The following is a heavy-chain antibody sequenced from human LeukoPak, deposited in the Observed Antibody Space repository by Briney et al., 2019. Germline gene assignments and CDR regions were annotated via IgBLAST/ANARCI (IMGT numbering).Heavy chain of an antibody. CDR3: ASGTTERIDY. Sequence: GASVKVSCKASGYTFTGYYMHWVRQAPGQGLEWMGRIDPSSGGTNYVQKFQGRVTTTRDTSITTAYMELTSLRSDDTAVYYCASGTTERIDYWGQGTLVTVSS. CDR1: GYTFTGYY. V-gene: IGHV1-2*06. CDR2: IDPSSGGT. D-gene: IGHD1-1*01. J-gene: IGHJ4*02.